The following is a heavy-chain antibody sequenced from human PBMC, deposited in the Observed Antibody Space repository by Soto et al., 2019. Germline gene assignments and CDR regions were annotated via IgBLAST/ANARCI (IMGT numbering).Heavy chain of an antibody. CDR2: IDGIGSST. CDR1: GFTFSNYG. CDR3: AGGLDY. J-gene: IGHJ4*02. D-gene: IGHD2-15*01. V-gene: IGHV3-23*01. Sequence: EVQLLESGGGLVQPGRSLRLSCAASGFTFSNYGMKWVRQAPGKGLEWVSGIDGIGSSTYYADSVKGRFTIPRDNSKNTLFLQMNSLRAEDTALYYCAGGLDYWGQGTLVTVSS.